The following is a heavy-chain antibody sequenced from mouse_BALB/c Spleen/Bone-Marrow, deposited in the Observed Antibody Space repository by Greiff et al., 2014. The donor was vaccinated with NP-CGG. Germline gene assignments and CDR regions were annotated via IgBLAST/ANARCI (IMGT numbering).Heavy chain of an antibody. CDR2: IYPGDGDT. CDR3: ARKYGDY. CDR1: GYVFSSYW. J-gene: IGHJ2*01. V-gene: IGHV1-80*01. D-gene: IGHD2-10*02. Sequence: QVQLKESGAELVRPGSSVKISCKASGYVFSSYWMNWVKQRPGQGLEWIGQIYPGDGDTTYNGKFKCKATLTADKSSSTAYMQLSRLTSKDSSVYFCARKYGDYWGQGTTLTVSS.